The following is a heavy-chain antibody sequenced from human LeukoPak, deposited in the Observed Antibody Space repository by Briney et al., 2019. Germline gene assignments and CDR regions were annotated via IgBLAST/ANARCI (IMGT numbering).Heavy chain of an antibody. CDR3: AIDPNWGTHS. Sequence: GGSLRLSCAACGFTVRSNYMSWVRQAPGKGLEWVSVIYSGGSTYYADSVKGRFTISRDNFKNALYLQMNSLRVEDTAVYYCAIDPNWGTHSWGQGVLVTVSS. CDR1: GFTVRSNY. V-gene: IGHV3-53*01. J-gene: IGHJ4*02. D-gene: IGHD7-27*01. CDR2: IYSGGST.